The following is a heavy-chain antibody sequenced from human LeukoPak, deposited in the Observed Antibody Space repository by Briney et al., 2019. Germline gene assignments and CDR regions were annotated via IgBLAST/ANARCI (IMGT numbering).Heavy chain of an antibody. CDR1: GYSISSGYY. D-gene: IGHD6-19*01. V-gene: IGHV4-38-2*02. Sequence: TTSETLSLTCTVSGYSISSGYYWGRIRQPPGKGLEWIGSIYHSGSTYYNPSLKSRVTISVDTSKNQFSLKLSSVTAADTAVYYCATSIAVAGTVNYFDYWGQGTLVTVSS. CDR2: IYHSGST. CDR3: ATSIAVAGTVNYFDY. J-gene: IGHJ4*02.